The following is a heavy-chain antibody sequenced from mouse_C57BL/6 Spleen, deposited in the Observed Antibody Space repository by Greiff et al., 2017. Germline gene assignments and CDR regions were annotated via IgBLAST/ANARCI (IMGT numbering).Heavy chain of an antibody. CDR1: GYAFTNYL. J-gene: IGHJ4*01. CDR3: ARRGGYYDYYAMDY. V-gene: IGHV1-54*01. D-gene: IGHD2-3*01. CDR2: INPGSGGT. Sequence: VQLQQSGAELVRPGTSVKVSCKASGYAFTNYLIEWVKQRPGQGLEWIGVINPGSGGTNCNEKFKGKATLTADKSSSTAYMQLSSLTSEDSAVYFCARRGGYYDYYAMDYWGQGTSVTVSS.